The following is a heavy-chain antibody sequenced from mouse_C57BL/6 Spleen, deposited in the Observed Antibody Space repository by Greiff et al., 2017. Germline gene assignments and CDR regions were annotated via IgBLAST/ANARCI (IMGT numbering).Heavy chain of an antibody. D-gene: IGHD2-5*01. V-gene: IGHV1-54*01. CDR3: ARSESAYYSNDYYALDY. J-gene: IGHJ4*01. CDR2: INPGSGGT. CDR1: GYAFTNYL. Sequence: QVQLQQSGAELVRPGTSVKVSCKASGYAFTNYLIEWVKQRPGQGLEWIGVINPGSGGTNYNEKFKGKATLTADKSSSTAYMQLSSLTSEDSAVYFCARSESAYYSNDYYALDYWGQGTSVTVSS.